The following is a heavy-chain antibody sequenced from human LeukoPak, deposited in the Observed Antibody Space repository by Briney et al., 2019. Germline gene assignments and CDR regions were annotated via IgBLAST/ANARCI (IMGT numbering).Heavy chain of an antibody. CDR3: AKVLGYYYDSNPPDY. CDR2: ITGNGDST. J-gene: IGHJ4*02. D-gene: IGHD3-22*01. CDR1: GFTFAGYA. Sequence: LTGGSLRLSCAASGFTFAGYAMAWVRQAPGKGLNWVTGITGNGDSTYYADSVKGRFTISRDNSRNTLYLQMNSLRAEDTAVYYCAKVLGYYYDSNPPDYWGQGTLVTVSS. V-gene: IGHV3-23*01.